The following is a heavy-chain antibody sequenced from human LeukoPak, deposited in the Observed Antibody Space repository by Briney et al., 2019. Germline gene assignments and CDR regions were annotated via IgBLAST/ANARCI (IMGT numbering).Heavy chain of an antibody. V-gene: IGHV1-2*02. CDR2: INPNSGGT. J-gene: IGHJ5*02. D-gene: IGHD6-13*01. CDR3: ERYSSRGGWFDP. CDR1: GYTFTGYY. Sequence: GASVKVSCKASGYTFTGYYMHWVRQAPGQGLEWMGWINPNSGGTNYAQKFQGRVTMTRDTSISTAYMELSRLRSDDTAVYYCERYSSRGGWFDPWGQGTLVTVSS.